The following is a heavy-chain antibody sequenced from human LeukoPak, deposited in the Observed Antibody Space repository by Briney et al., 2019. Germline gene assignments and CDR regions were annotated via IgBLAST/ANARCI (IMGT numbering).Heavy chain of an antibody. Sequence: GGSLRLSCAASGFTVSSNYMSWVRQAPGKGLEWVSVIYSGGSTYYADSVKGRFTISRDNSKNTLYLQMNSLRAEDTAVYYCARAPRLTMVRGEYYYGMDVWGQGTTVTASS. D-gene: IGHD3-10*01. CDR3: ARAPRLTMVRGEYYYGMDV. J-gene: IGHJ6*02. CDR1: GFTVSSNY. CDR2: IYSGGST. V-gene: IGHV3-66*01.